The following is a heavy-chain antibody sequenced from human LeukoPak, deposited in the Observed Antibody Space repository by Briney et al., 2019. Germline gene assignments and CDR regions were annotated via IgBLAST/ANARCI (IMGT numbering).Heavy chain of an antibody. Sequence: PRGSPRLSCAASGFPFSSYARHWVRQAPGKGLEWVAVISYDGSNKYYADSVKGRFTISRDNSKNTLCLQMNSLRAEDTAVYYCARIYYDSSGYYYGHAFDIWGQGTMVTVSS. V-gene: IGHV3-30-3*01. J-gene: IGHJ3*02. CDR3: ARIYYDSSGYYYGHAFDI. D-gene: IGHD3-22*01. CDR1: GFPFSSYA. CDR2: ISYDGSNK.